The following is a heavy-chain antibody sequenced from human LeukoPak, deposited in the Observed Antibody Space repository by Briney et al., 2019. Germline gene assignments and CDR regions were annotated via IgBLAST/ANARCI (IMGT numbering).Heavy chain of an antibody. CDR1: GDTVSSNSAT. D-gene: IGHD5-24*01. Sequence: SQTLSLTCAISGDTVSSNSATWNWIRQSPSRGLEWLERTYYRSKWYNDYAISVESRITINPDTSKNQFSLQLNSVTPEDTAVYHCARGWAPLDYWGQGTLVTVSS. CDR2: TYYRSKWYN. CDR3: ARGWAPLDY. J-gene: IGHJ4*02. V-gene: IGHV6-1*01.